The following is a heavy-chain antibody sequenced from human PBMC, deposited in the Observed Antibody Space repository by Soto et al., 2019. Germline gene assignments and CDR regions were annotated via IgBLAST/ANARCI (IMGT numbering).Heavy chain of an antibody. V-gene: IGHV4-59*01. CDR1: GDSISSYY. J-gene: IGHJ4*02. D-gene: IGHD2-15*01. CDR2: IYYSGST. Sequence: PSETLSLTCTVSGDSISSYYWSWIRQPPEKGLEWIGYIYYSGSTNYYPPLESRVSMSIDTSRNQCSLKLTSVTAADAAVYYCVRGSAANVYWGQGTLVTVSS. CDR3: VRGSAANVY.